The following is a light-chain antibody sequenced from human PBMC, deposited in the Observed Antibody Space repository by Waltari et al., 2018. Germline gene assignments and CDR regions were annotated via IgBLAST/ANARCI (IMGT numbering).Light chain of an antibody. Sequence: QSALTQPASVSGSPGQSITISCTGTSRDVGCYNYVSWYQQHPGKAPKLMIYDVSNRPSGVSNRFSGSKSGNTASLTISGLQAEDEADYYCSSYSSSSTYVVFGGGTKLTVL. CDR1: SRDVGCYNY. J-gene: IGLJ2*01. V-gene: IGLV2-14*03. CDR3: SSYSSSSTYVV. CDR2: DVS.